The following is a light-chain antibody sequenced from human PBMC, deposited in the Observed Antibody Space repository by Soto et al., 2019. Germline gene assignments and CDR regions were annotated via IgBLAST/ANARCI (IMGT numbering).Light chain of an antibody. CDR3: AAWDAIQGGPKV. Sequence: QPVLTQPHSASGTPGQRVTISCAGTSSNIGSNFVYWYQQLPGTAPKLLIYSNNQRPSGVPDRFSGSTSGTSASLAISGLRSKDEADYYCAAWDAIQGGPKVFGTGTK. V-gene: IGLV1-47*02. CDR1: SSNIGSNF. J-gene: IGLJ1*01. CDR2: SNN.